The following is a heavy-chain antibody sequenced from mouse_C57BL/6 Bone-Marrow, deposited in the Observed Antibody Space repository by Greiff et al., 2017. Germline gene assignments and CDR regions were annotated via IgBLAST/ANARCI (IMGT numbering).Heavy chain of an antibody. CDR2: FYIGNGYT. Sequence: EVQLQESGAELVRPGSSVKMSCKTSGYTFTSYGINWVKQRPGQGLEWIGYFYIGNGYTEYNEKFKGKVTLSSDTSSSTAYMQLISLTSEDSAIYFCASHYYGSSYPLGYWGQGTTLTVSS. D-gene: IGHD1-1*01. CDR3: ASHYYGSSYPLGY. V-gene: IGHV1-58*01. J-gene: IGHJ2*01. CDR1: GYTFTSYG.